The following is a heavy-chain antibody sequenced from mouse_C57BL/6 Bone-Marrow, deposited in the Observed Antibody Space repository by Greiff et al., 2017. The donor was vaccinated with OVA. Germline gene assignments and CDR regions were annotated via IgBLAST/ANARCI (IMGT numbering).Heavy chain of an antibody. CDR1: GFTFSDYY. V-gene: IGHV5-12*01. J-gene: IGHJ1*03. Sequence: EVHLVESGGGLVQPGGSLKLSCAASGFTFSDYYMYWVRQTPEKRLEWVAYISNGGGSTYYPDTVKGRFTISRDNAKNTLYLQMSRLKSEDTAMYYCARRPLYYGSSPWYFDVWGTGTTVTVSS. D-gene: IGHD1-1*01. CDR2: ISNGGGST. CDR3: ARRPLYYGSSPWYFDV.